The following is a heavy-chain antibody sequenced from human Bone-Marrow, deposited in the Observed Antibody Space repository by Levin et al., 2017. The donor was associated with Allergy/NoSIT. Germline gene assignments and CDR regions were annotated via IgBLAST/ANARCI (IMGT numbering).Heavy chain of an antibody. V-gene: IGHV2-5*02. CDR1: GMSLSANGVG. D-gene: IGHD6-25*01. CDR3: VYRRMAAATRTKNWFDP. J-gene: IGHJ5*02. Sequence: ESGPTLVKPTQTLTLTCTLSGMSLSANGVGVGWIRQPPGKALEWLALIYWDGDRRYSPSLQNRLSITKDTSKNQVVLTMANVDPVDTATYYCVYRRMAAATRTKNWFDPWGQGILVTVSS. CDR2: IYWDGDR.